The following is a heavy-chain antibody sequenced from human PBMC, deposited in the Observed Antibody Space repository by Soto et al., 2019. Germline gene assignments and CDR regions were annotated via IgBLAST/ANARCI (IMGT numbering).Heavy chain of an antibody. V-gene: IGHV1-69*13. CDR3: ARGLSYYDSSGYSDAFDI. Sequence: ASVKVSCKASGGTFSSYGVSWVRQAPGQGLEWMGRVIPVFGIEHYAQKSQGRVTVTADESTSTAYMELSGLTSEDTAVYYCARGLSYYDSSGYSDAFDIWGQGTLVTVSS. J-gene: IGHJ3*02. D-gene: IGHD3-22*01. CDR1: GGTFSSYG. CDR2: VIPVFGIE.